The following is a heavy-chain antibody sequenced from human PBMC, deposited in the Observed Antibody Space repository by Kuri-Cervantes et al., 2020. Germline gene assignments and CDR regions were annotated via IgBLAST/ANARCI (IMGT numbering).Heavy chain of an antibody. Sequence: GSLRLSCAVYGGSFSGYYWSWIRQPPGKGLEWIGEINHSGSTNYNPSLKSRVTISVDTSKNQFSLKLSSVTAADTAVYYCARGSIAAAGTSTFDYWGQGTLVTDSS. V-gene: IGHV4-34*01. J-gene: IGHJ4*02. D-gene: IGHD6-13*01. CDR1: GGSFSGYY. CDR3: ARGSIAAAGTSTFDY. CDR2: INHSGST.